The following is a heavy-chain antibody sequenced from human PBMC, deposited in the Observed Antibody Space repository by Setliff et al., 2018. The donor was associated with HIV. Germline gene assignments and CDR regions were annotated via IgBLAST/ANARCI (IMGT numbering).Heavy chain of an antibody. D-gene: IGHD2-2*01. CDR2: IDYDGNNK. V-gene: IGHV3-30-3*01. J-gene: IGHJ6*02. CDR1: GFTFSSYA. Sequence: PGGSLRLSCAASGFTFSSYAMHWVRQAPGKGLEWVSGIDYDGNNKGYADSVKGRFTISRDNSKNTVYLQMNSLKAEDMALYYCVKEKGKQEYHGNKGMDVWGQGTTVTVSS. CDR3: VKEKGKQEYHGNKGMDV.